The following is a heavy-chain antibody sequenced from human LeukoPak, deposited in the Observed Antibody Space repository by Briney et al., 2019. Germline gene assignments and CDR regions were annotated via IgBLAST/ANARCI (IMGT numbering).Heavy chain of an antibody. J-gene: IGHJ5*02. D-gene: IGHD1-26*01. CDR2: IYYSGGT. Sequence: SETLSLTCTVSGGSISSYYWSWIRQPPGKGLEWIGYIYYSGGTNYNPSLKSRVTISVDTSKNQFSLKLSSVTAADTAVYYCARDGKQWELAGWFDPWGQGTLVTVSS. CDR3: ARDGKQWELAGWFDP. CDR1: GGSISSYY. V-gene: IGHV4-59*01.